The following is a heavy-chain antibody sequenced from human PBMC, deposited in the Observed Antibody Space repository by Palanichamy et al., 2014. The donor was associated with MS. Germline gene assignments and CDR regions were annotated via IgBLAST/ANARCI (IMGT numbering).Heavy chain of an antibody. CDR2: IYWNDDK. CDR1: GFSLSTRPVA. D-gene: IGHD2-2*02. Sequence: QITLKESGPTLVKPTQTLTLTCSFSGFSLSTRPVAVGWIRQPPGKALEWLAVIYWNDDKRFSPSLETRLTIIKDTSKNQVVLTVTNMDPVDTATYFCARAYCSGTSCYIDDFWTTYYFDYWGQGSLVTVSS. V-gene: IGHV2-5*01. CDR3: ARAYCSGTSCYIDDFWTTYYFDY. J-gene: IGHJ4*02.